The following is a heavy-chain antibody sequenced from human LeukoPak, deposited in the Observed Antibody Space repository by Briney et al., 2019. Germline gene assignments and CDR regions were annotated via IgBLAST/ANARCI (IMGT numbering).Heavy chain of an antibody. CDR3: AREKAYYYDSSGYYLDY. J-gene: IGHJ4*02. V-gene: IGHV1-2*04. Sequence: ASVKVSCKASGYTFTGYYMHWVRQAPGQGLEWMGWINPNSGGTNYAQKFQGWVTMTRDTSISTAYMELSRLRSDDTAAYYCAREKAYYYDSSGYYLDYWGQGTLVTVSS. CDR2: INPNSGGT. D-gene: IGHD3-22*01. CDR1: GYTFTGYY.